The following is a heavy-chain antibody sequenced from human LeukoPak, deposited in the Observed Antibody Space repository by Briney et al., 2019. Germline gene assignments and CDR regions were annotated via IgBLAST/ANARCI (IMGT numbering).Heavy chain of an antibody. CDR1: GFTFSSYT. Sequence: GGSLRLSCAASGFTFSSYTVNWVRQAPGKGLEWVSYISSSGSTIYYADSVKGRFTISRDNAKNSLYLQMNSLRAEDAAIYYCARAPVTSCRGAFCYPFDYWGQGTRVTVSS. CDR3: ARAPVTSCRGAFCYPFDY. CDR2: ISSSGSTI. V-gene: IGHV3-48*04. D-gene: IGHD2-15*01. J-gene: IGHJ4*02.